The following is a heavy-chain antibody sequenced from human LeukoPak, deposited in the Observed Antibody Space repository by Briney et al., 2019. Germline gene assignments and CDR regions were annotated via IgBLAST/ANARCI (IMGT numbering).Heavy chain of an antibody. CDR3: AKMQGYFDY. CDR2: VTGGGDTT. Sequence: PGGSLRLSCAASGSTFSSYGMSWVRQAPGKGLEWVSAVTGGGDTTYYADSVRGRFTISRDNSKNTLDLQMNSLRAEDTAVYYCAKMQGYFDYWGQGTLVTVSS. J-gene: IGHJ4*02. V-gene: IGHV3-23*01. CDR1: GSTFSSYG.